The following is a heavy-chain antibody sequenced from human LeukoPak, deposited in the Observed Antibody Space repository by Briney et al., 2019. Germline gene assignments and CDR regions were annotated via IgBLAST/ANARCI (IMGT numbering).Heavy chain of an antibody. D-gene: IGHD5-18*01. CDR2: INHSGST. Sequence: SETLSLTCAVYGGSFSGYYWSWIRQPPGKRLEWIGEINHSGSTNYNPSLKSRVTISVDTSKNQFSLKLSSVTAADTAVYYCAKSSYSIFDYWGQGTLVTVSS. J-gene: IGHJ4*02. CDR3: AKSSYSIFDY. V-gene: IGHV4-34*01. CDR1: GGSFSGYY.